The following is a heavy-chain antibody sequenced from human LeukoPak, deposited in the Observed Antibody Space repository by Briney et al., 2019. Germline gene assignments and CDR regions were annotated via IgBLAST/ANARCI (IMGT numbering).Heavy chain of an antibody. CDR1: GGSFSGYY. CDR2: INHSGST. V-gene: IGHV4-34*01. Sequence: NPSETLSLTCAVYGGSFSGYYWSWLRQPPGKGLEWFGEINHSGSTNYNPSLKRRVTISVDTSKNQFSLKLSSVTAADTAVYYCARSPRYYDILTALGYYYYGMDVWGKGTTVTVSS. D-gene: IGHD3-9*01. J-gene: IGHJ6*04. CDR3: ARSPRYYDILTALGYYYYGMDV.